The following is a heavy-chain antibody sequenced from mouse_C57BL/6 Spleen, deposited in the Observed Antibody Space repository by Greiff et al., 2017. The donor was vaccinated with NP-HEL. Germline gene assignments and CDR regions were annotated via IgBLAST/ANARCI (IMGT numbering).Heavy chain of an antibody. CDR1: GFTFSSYA. CDR2: ISDGGSYT. Sequence: VQLKESGGGLVKPGGSLKLSCAASGFTFSSYAMSWVRQTPEKRLEWVATISDGGSYTYYPDNVKGRFTISRDNAKNNLYLQMSHLKSEDTAMYYCAREDPWFAYWGQGTLVTVSA. V-gene: IGHV5-4*01. J-gene: IGHJ3*01. CDR3: AREDPWFAY.